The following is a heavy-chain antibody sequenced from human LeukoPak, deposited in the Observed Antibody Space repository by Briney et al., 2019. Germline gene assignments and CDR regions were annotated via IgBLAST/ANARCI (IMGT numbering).Heavy chain of an antibody. CDR1: GFTFSSSW. V-gene: IGHV3-74*01. CDR3: ATSYSSSWYTGLDN. CDR2: INTDGSST. D-gene: IGHD6-13*01. J-gene: IGHJ4*02. Sequence: GGSLRLSCAASGFTFSSSWMHWVRQAPGKGLIWVSRINTDGSSTNYADSVKGRFTISRDNAKNTLYLQMNSLRAEDTAVYYCATSYSSSWYTGLDNWGQGTLVTVSS.